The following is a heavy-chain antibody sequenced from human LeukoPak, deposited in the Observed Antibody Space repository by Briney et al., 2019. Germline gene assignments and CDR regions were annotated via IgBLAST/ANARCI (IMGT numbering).Heavy chain of an antibody. CDR3: ARYYDILTGYPEAFDI. V-gene: IGHV1-24*01. CDR2: FDPEDGET. Sequence: ASVKVSCKVSGYTLSELSMHWVRQAPGKGLEWMGGFDPEDGETIYAQKFQVRVTMTEDTSTDTAYMELSSLRYEDTAVYYCARYYDILTGYPEAFDIWGQGTMVTVSS. D-gene: IGHD3-9*01. J-gene: IGHJ3*02. CDR1: GYTLSELS.